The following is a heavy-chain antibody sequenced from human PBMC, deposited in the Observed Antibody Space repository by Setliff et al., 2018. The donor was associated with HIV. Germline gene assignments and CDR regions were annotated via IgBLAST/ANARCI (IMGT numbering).Heavy chain of an antibody. V-gene: IGHV3-23*01. CDR2: MSGINDNT. Sequence: PGGSLRLSCAASGFTFSSYGMNWVRQAPGKGLEWLSLMSGINDNTHYADSVKGRFTISRDNSKNTLFLQMNSLRPEDTAIYYCAKDKSYHDYIWGSSVLAYWGQGTLVTVSS. CDR1: GFTFSSYG. D-gene: IGHD3-16*01. CDR3: AKDKSYHDYIWGSSVLAY. J-gene: IGHJ4*02.